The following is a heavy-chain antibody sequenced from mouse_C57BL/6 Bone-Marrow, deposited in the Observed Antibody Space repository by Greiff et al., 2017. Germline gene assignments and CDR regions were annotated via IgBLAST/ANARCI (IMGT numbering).Heavy chain of an antibody. CDR2: IWRGGST. Sequence: VQLQQSGPGLVQPSQSLSITCTVSGFSLTSYGVHWVRQSPGKGLEWLGVIWRGGSTDYNAAFMSRLSITKDNSKGQVFFKMNRLQADDTAIYYGAKRGSSYGYAMDYWGQGTSVTVSS. V-gene: IGHV2-5*01. CDR3: AKRGSSYGYAMDY. D-gene: IGHD1-1*01. J-gene: IGHJ4*01. CDR1: GFSLTSYG.